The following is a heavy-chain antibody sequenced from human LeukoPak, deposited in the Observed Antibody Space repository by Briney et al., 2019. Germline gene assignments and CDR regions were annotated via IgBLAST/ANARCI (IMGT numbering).Heavy chain of an antibody. V-gene: IGHV3-23*01. CDR3: AKRYDSSGYYFDY. J-gene: IGHJ4*02. CDR2: INGSGGST. D-gene: IGHD3-22*01. Sequence: GGSLRLSCAASGFTFSSYAMSWVRQAPGKGLEWVSAINGSGGSTYYADSVKGRFTISRDNSKNTLYLQMNSLRAEDTAVYYCAKRYDSSGYYFDYWGQGTLVTVSS. CDR1: GFTFSSYA.